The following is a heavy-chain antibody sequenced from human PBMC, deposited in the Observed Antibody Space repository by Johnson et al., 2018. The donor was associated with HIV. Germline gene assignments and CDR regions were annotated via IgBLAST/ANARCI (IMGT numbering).Heavy chain of an antibody. Sequence: MQLVESGGGVVRPGGSLRLSCAASGFTFDDYGMSWVRQAPGKGLEWVSGINWNGGSTGYADSVKGRFTISRDNAKNSLYLQMNSLRAEDTALYYCARDRGYVWGVTGEASDIWGQGTMVTVSS. CDR3: ARDRGYVWGVTGEASDI. CDR2: INWNGGST. V-gene: IGHV3-20*04. J-gene: IGHJ3*02. CDR1: GFTFDDYG. D-gene: IGHD3-16*01.